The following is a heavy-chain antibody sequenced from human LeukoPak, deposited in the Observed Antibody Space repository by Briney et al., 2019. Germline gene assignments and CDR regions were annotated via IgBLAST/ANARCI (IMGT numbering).Heavy chain of an antibody. Sequence: SETLSLTCAVSGGPILTTNWWSWVRQPPGKGLEWIGEVHLSGASNYNPSLNSRVSMSIDKSQNQLSLHLTSVTVADTAMYYCTRESGAFSPFGFWGQGTLVTVSS. CDR3: TRESGAFSPFGF. CDR2: VHLSGAS. V-gene: IGHV4-4*02. J-gene: IGHJ4*02. D-gene: IGHD1-26*01. CDR1: GGPILTTNW.